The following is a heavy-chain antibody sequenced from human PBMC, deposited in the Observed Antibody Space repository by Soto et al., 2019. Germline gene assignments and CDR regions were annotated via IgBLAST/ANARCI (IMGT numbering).Heavy chain of an antibody. Sequence: QVQLVQSGAEVKKPRSSVKVSCKASGYTFTSYGISWVRQAPGQGLEWMGWISAYNCNTKNAQKLQGRVTMTTDTATSTAYMQLLSLRSDDTAVYYWARDLGAQIVDYWGQGTLGTVSA. J-gene: IGHJ4*02. CDR2: ISAYNCNT. CDR3: ARDLGAQIVDY. CDR1: GYTFTSYG. D-gene: IGHD1-26*01. V-gene: IGHV1-18*01.